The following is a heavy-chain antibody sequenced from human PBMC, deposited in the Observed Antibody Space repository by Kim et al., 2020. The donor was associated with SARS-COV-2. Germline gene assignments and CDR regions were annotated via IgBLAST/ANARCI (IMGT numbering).Heavy chain of an antibody. V-gene: IGHV1-18*04. CDR3: ARYHPGGEYSSGWFGYYYYGMDV. D-gene: IGHD6-19*01. Sequence: ASVKVSCKASGYTFTSYGISWVRQAPGQGLEWMGWISAYNGNTNYAQKLQGRVTMTTDTSTSTAYMELRSLRSDDTAVYYCARYHPGGEYSSGWFGYYYYGMDVWGQGTTVTVSS. CDR1: GYTFTSYG. J-gene: IGHJ6*02. CDR2: ISAYNGNT.